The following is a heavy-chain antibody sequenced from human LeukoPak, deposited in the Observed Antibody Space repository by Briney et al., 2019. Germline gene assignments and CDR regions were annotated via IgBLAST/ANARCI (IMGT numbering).Heavy chain of an antibody. J-gene: IGHJ3*02. Sequence: PGGSLRLSCAASGCTFSSYEMNWVRQAPGKGLERVSYISSSCSTIYYADFVKGRFNISRHNEKNLLSLPMNSLRAEDTSVYYCARAIQYYYDSSGYPYDAFDIWGQGTMVPVSS. V-gene: IGHV3-48*03. CDR1: GCTFSSYE. CDR3: ARAIQYYYDSSGYPYDAFDI. D-gene: IGHD3-22*01. CDR2: ISSSCSTI.